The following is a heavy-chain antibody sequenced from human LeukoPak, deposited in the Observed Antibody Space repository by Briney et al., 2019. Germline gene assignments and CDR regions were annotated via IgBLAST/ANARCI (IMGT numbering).Heavy chain of an antibody. CDR3: AKDYSKTSYYGSGTYYRPKWFDP. D-gene: IGHD3-10*01. CDR1: GFIFSSYW. J-gene: IGHJ5*02. CDR2: IKQDGSEK. Sequence: GGSLRLSCAASGFIFSSYWMSWVRQAPGKGLEWVANIKQDGSEKYYVDSVKGRFTISRDNAKNSLYLQMNSLRAEDTAVYYCAKDYSKTSYYGSGTYYRPKWFDPWGQGTLVTVSS. V-gene: IGHV3-7*01.